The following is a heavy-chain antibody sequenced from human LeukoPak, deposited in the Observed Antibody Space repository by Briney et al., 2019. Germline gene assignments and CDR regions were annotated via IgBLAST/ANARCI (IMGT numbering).Heavy chain of an antibody. CDR2: IRYDGSNR. CDR1: GFSFITYG. V-gene: IGHV3-30*02. D-gene: IGHD6-13*01. J-gene: IGHJ4*02. CDR3: AKDTYSSSSVTLDY. Sequence: PRGSLRLSCAAPGFSFITYGIHWVRQAPGKGLEWVAFIRYDGSNRFYADSVRGRFTISRDNSKNTLYLQMNSLRAEDTAVYYCAKDTYSSSSVTLDYWGQGTLVTVSS.